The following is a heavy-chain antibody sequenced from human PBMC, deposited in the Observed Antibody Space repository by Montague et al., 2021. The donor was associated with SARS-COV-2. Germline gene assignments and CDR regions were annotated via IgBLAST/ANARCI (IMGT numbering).Heavy chain of an antibody. D-gene: IGHD3-10*01. CDR1: GGSFSTYS. CDR3: ARLGDGVVPSPILGVGPYYSYYYMDV. CDR2: IHHGGST. V-gene: IGHV4-34*01. Sequence: SETLSLTCAVHGGSFSTYSWNWIRQPPGKGLEWIGEIHHGGSTNYNPSLKIRVTISADTSKNHFSLKLTSVAAADTAVYYCARLGDGVVPSPILGVGPYYSYYYMDVWGKGTTVTVSS. J-gene: IGHJ6*03.